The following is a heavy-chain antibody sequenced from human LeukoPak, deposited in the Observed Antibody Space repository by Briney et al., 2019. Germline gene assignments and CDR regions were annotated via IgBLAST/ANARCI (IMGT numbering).Heavy chain of an antibody. J-gene: IGHJ4*02. CDR2: IYYSGST. D-gene: IGHD2-2*01. CDR1: GASISSSNYY. V-gene: IGHV4-30-4*01. Sequence: SETLSLTCTVSGASISSSNYYWSWIRQPPGKGLEWIGYIYYSGSTYYNPSLKSRLTISVDTSRNQFSLELSSVTAADTAVYYCARDVFAGWYYQWGQGTLVTVSS. CDR3: ARDVFAGWYYQ.